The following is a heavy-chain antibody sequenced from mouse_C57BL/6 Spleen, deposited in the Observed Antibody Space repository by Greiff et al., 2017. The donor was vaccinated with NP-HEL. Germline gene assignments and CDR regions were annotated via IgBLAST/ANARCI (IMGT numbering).Heavy chain of an antibody. D-gene: IGHD1-1*01. J-gene: IGHJ2*01. CDR3: ARFYSRDYYFDY. Sequence: VQLQESGTELVKPGASVKLSCKASGYTFTSYWMHWVKQRPGQGLEWIGNINPSNGGTNYNEKFKSKATLTVDKSSSTAYMQLSSLTSEDSAVYYCARFYSRDYYFDYWGQGTTLTVSS. CDR2: INPSNGGT. CDR1: GYTFTSYW. V-gene: IGHV1-53*01.